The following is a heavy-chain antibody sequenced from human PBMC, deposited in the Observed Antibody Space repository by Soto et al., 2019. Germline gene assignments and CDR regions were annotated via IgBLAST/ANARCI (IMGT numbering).Heavy chain of an antibody. CDR2: ISYDGSNK. D-gene: IGHD4-17*01. CDR3: AKDRGYGDYYYYYYYYGMDV. J-gene: IGHJ6*01. V-gene: IGHV3-30*18. CDR1: GFTFSSYG. Sequence: QVQLVESGGGVVQPGRSLRLSCAASGFTFSSYGMHWVRQAPGKGLEWVAVISYDGSNKYYADSVKGRFTISRDNSKNTLYLQMNSLRAEDTAVYYCAKDRGYGDYYYYYYYYGMDVW.